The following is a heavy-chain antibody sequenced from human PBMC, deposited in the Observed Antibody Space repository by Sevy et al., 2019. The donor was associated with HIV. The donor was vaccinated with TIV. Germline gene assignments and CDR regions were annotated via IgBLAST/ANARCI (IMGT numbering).Heavy chain of an antibody. D-gene: IGHD3-16*02. Sequence: GGSLRLSCAASGFTFSSYGMHWVRQAPGKGLEWVAVIWYDGSNKYYADSVKGRFTISRDNSKNTLYLQMNSLRAEDTAVYYCARVKRSNDHVWGSYRYWNAFDIWGQGTMVTVSS. J-gene: IGHJ3*02. CDR1: GFTFSSYG. V-gene: IGHV3-33*01. CDR2: IWYDGSNK. CDR3: ARVKRSNDHVWGSYRYWNAFDI.